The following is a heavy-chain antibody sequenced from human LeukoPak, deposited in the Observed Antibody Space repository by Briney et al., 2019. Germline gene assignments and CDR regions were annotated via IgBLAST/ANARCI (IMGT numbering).Heavy chain of an antibody. CDR2: FANTAFA. CDR1: GDAINSGGYF. Sequence: SETLSLTCAVSGDAINSGGYFWTWIRQPPGKGLECIGYFANTAFAYYNPSLKNRVIMSLDTSKNQFSLRLNSVTAADTAVYYCARVRGSTFYIHYWGRGTLVTVSS. J-gene: IGHJ4*02. V-gene: IGHV4-30-4*07. D-gene: IGHD2/OR15-2a*01. CDR3: ARVRGSTFYIHY.